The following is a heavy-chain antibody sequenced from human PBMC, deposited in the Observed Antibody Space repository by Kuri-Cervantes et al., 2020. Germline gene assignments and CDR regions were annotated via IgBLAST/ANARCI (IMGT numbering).Heavy chain of an antibody. CDR3: ASVAVAGKGPDY. CDR2: IYYSGST. CDR1: GGSVSSGSYY. Sequence: SETLSLTCTVSGGSVSSGSYYWSWIRQPPGKGLEWIGYIYYSGSTNYNPSLKSRVTISVDMSENQFSLKLSSVTAADTAVYYCASVAVAGKGPDYWGQGTLVTVSS. D-gene: IGHD6-19*01. J-gene: IGHJ4*02. V-gene: IGHV4-61*01.